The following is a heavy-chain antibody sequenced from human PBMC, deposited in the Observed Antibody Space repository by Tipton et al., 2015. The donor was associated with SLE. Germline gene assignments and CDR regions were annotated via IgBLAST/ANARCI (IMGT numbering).Heavy chain of an antibody. CDR1: GGSFSESY. CDR2: INHSGST. Sequence: TLSLTCAVYGGSFSESYWSWIRQPPGKGLEWIGQINHSGSTNYNPSLKSRVTISADTSKNQFSLRLSSVAAADTAVYYCARVSEILSAFDSWGQGTLVTVSS. J-gene: IGHJ3*02. D-gene: IGHD5-24*01. CDR3: ARVSEILSAFDS. V-gene: IGHV4-34*01.